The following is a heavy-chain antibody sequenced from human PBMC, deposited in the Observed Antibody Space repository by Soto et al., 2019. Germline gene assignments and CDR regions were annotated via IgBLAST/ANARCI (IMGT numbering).Heavy chain of an antibody. J-gene: IGHJ4*02. D-gene: IGHD2-2*01. Sequence: QVQLVQSGAEVKKPGASVKVSCKASGYTFTSYDINWVRQATGQGLEWMGWMNPNSGNTGYAQKFQGRVTMTRNTSISTAYMELSSLRSEDTAVYYCAREGYCSSTSCYGEADYWGQGTLVTVSS. CDR1: GYTFTSYD. V-gene: IGHV1-8*01. CDR3: AREGYCSSTSCYGEADY. CDR2: MNPNSGNT.